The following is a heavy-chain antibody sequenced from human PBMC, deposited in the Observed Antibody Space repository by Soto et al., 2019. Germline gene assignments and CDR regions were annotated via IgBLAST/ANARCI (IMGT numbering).Heavy chain of an antibody. CDR3: ARGGGGGAMVRGVMDY. Sequence: QVQLVESGGGVVQPGRSLRLSCTASGFTFSNYAMHWVRQAPGKGLEWVAVISFDGNNKYYTDSVKGRFTVSRDNSKNTVDLQMDSLRAGETAVDYCARGGGGGAMVRGVMDYWGQGTLVTVSS. CDR2: ISFDGNNK. J-gene: IGHJ4*02. V-gene: IGHV3-30-3*01. D-gene: IGHD3-10*01. CDR1: GFTFSNYA.